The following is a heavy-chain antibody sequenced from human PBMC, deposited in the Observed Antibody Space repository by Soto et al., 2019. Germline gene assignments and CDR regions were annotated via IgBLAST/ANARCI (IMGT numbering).Heavy chain of an antibody. Sequence: PSETLSLTCTVSGGSISSGDYYWSWIRQPPGKGLEWIGYIYYSGSTYYNPSLKSRVTISVDTSKNQFSLKLSSVTAADTAVYYCARGEVGATLRRDFDYWGQGTLVTVSS. CDR1: GGSISSGDYY. CDR3: ARGEVGATLRRDFDY. CDR2: IYYSGST. V-gene: IGHV4-30-4*01. J-gene: IGHJ4*02. D-gene: IGHD1-26*01.